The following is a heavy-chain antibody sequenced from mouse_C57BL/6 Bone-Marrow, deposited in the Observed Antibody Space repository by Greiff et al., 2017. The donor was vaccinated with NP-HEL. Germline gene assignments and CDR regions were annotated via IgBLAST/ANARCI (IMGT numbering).Heavy chain of an antibody. CDR2: IDPSDSYP. V-gene: IGHV1-69*01. Sequence: VQLQQPGAELVMPGASVKLSCKASGYTFTSYWMHWVKQRPGQGLEWIGEIDPSDSYPNYNQKFKGKSTLTVDKSSSTAYIQLSSLTSEDSAVYYCARTDYGSSYDYFDYWGQGTTLTVSS. CDR3: ARTDYGSSYDYFDY. D-gene: IGHD1-1*01. CDR1: GYTFTSYW. J-gene: IGHJ2*01.